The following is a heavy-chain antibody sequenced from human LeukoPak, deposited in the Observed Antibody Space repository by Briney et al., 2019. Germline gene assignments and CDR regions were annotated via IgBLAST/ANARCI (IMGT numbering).Heavy chain of an antibody. CDR2: ISYDGSNK. CDR1: GFTFSSYA. Sequence: GGSLRLSCAASGFTFSSYAMHWVRQAPGKGLEWVAVISYDGSNKYYADSVKGRFTISRDNSKNTLYLQMNSLRAEDTAVYYCAREPPYHDYDILTGYYYGMDVWGQGTTVTVSS. D-gene: IGHD3-9*01. V-gene: IGHV3-30-3*01. J-gene: IGHJ6*02. CDR3: AREPPYHDYDILTGYYYGMDV.